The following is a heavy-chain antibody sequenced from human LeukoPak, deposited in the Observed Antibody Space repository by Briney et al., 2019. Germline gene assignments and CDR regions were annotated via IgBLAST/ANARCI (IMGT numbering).Heavy chain of an antibody. CDR1: GFTFSSYG. Sequence: GRSLRLSCAASGFTFSSYGMHWVRQAPGKGLEWVAVISYDGSNKYYADSVRGRFTISRDNSKNTLYLQMNSLRAEDTAVYYCAKSERAVTFDYWGQGTLVTVSS. CDR3: AKSERAVTFDY. CDR2: ISYDGSNK. J-gene: IGHJ4*02. D-gene: IGHD4-17*01. V-gene: IGHV3-30*18.